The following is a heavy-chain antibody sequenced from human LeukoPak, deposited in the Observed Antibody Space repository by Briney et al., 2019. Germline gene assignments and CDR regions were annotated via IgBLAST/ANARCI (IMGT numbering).Heavy chain of an antibody. CDR2: IYSGGST. D-gene: IGHD3-22*01. J-gene: IGHJ4*02. CDR3: AREERDANDRCGYYTFDY. Sequence: GGSLRLSCAASGCTFISNYVSWVRQAPGKGLEWVSVIYSGGSTYYSDSVTRRFTITIDISKNRVYLQMNSLSADDTAVYYCAREERDANDRCGYYTFDYWGQGTLVTVSS. V-gene: IGHV3-66*01. CDR1: GCTFISNY.